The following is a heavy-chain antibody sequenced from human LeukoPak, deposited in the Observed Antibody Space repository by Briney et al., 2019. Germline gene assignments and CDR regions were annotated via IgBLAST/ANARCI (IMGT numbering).Heavy chain of an antibody. V-gene: IGHV3-48*02. D-gene: IGHD1-26*01. J-gene: IGHJ4*02. CDR1: GFTVSSYD. Sequence: GGSLRLSCAASGFTVSSYDMSRVRQAPGRGLDWFSFISGSTSATYIADSVKGRFTISRDSARNSLHLEMNSLRDEDTAVYYCARRRGSYYFDYWGQGTLVTVSS. CDR2: ISGSTSAT. CDR3: ARRRGSYYFDY.